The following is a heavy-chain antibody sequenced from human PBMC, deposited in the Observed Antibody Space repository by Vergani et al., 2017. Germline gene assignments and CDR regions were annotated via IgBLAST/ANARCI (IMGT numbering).Heavy chain of an antibody. J-gene: IGHJ4*02. CDR1: GDSVISTDYH. D-gene: IGHD2-15*01. Sequence: QVQLQESGPGLVTPSESLCLTCTVSGDSVISTDYHWGWIRQPPGKGLEWIGSMDYSGSTSYNPSLESRISISFETPKNQFSLRLTSGTAADTAVYYCASKRGACRAAYCHSYDFWGPGTLVGVSS. CDR2: MDYSGST. V-gene: IGHV4-39*01. CDR3: ASKRGACRAAYCHSYDF.